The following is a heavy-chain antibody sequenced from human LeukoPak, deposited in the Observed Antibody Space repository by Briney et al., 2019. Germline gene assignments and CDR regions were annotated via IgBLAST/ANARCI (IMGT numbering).Heavy chain of an antibody. CDR2: IYSGGST. Sequence: QPGGSLLLSCAASGFTVSSNYMSWVRQAPGKGLEWVSVIYSGGSTYYADSVKGRFTISRDNSKNTLYLQMNSLRAEDTAVYYCARLSYYYDSSGYYPPDAFDIWGQGTMVTVSS. D-gene: IGHD3-22*01. V-gene: IGHV3-53*01. CDR3: ARLSYYYDSSGYYPPDAFDI. CDR1: GFTVSSNY. J-gene: IGHJ3*02.